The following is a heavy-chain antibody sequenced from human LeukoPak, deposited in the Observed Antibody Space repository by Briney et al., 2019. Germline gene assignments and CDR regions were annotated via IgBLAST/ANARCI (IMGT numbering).Heavy chain of an antibody. V-gene: IGHV1-69*04. J-gene: IGHJ5*02. CDR1: GGTFSSYA. Sequence: SVKVSCKASGGTFSSYAISWVRQAPGQGLEWMGRIIPIFGIANYAQKFQGRVTITADKSTSAAYMELSSLRSEDTAVYHCARGVATTNWFDPWGQGTLVTVSS. D-gene: IGHD5-12*01. CDR2: IIPIFGIA. CDR3: ARGVATTNWFDP.